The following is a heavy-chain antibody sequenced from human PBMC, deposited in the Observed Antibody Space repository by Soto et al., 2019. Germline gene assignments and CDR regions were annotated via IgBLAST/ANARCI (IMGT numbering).Heavy chain of an antibody. V-gene: IGHV3-30-3*01. CDR2: ISYDGSTN. Sequence: PGGSLRLSCAAYGVTFSSYAMHWVRQAPGKGLEWVADISYDGSTNYYADFVKGRFTISRDNSKNTLYLQMNSLRAEDTAVYYCARDSMVRLYYYYYYGMDVWGQGTTVTVSS. D-gene: IGHD3-10*01. CDR3: ARDSMVRLYYYYYYGMDV. CDR1: GVTFSSYA. J-gene: IGHJ6*02.